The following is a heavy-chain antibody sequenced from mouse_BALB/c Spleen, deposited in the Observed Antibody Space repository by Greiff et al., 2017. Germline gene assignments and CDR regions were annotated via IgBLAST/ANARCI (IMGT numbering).Heavy chain of an antibody. V-gene: IGHV3-2*02. CDR2: ISYSGST. CDR1: GYSITSDYA. D-gene: IGHD2-14*01. J-gene: IGHJ2*01. Sequence: EVQLQESGPGLVKPSQSLSLTCTVTGYSITSDYAWNWIRQFPGNKLEWMGYISYSGSTSYNPSLKSRISITRDTSKNQFFLQLNSVTTEDTATYYCASYYYRYDPYYLDYWGQGTTLTVSS. CDR3: ASYYYRYDPYYLDY.